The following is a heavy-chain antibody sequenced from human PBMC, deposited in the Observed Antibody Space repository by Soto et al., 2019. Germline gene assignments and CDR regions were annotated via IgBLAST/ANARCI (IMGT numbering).Heavy chain of an antibody. CDR2: IYYSGST. V-gene: IGHV4-59*08. CDR3: ATLPPRIVVMTAEIPS. D-gene: IGHD2-21*02. CDR1: GGSISSYY. J-gene: IGHJ5*02. Sequence: SETLSLTCTVSGGSISSYYWSWIRQPPGKGLEWIAYIYYSGSTEYNPSLKSRVTISVDTSKNQFSLKLSSVTAADTAVYYCATLPPRIVVMTAEIPSWGQGTLVTVSS.